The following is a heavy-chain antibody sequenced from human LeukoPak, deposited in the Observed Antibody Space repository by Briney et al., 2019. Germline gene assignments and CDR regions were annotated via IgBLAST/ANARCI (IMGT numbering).Heavy chain of an antibody. CDR3: ARRPCSSTSCHFDY. J-gene: IGHJ4*02. Sequence: SETLSLTCAVSGGSISSGGYSWSWIRQPPGKGLEWIGYIYHSGSTYYNPSLKSRVTISVDTSKNQFSLKLSSVTAADTAVYYCARRPCSSTSCHFDYWGQGTLVTVSS. D-gene: IGHD2-2*01. CDR1: GGSISSGGYS. CDR2: IYHSGST. V-gene: IGHV4-30-2*03.